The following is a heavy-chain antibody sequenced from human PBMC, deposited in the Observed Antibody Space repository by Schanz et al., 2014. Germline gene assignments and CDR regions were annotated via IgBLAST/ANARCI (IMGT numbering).Heavy chain of an antibody. CDR1: CFKINAYF. CDR3: LKDKQGKRSDDY. D-gene: IGHD1-26*01. CDR2: ISSGGRNI. Sequence: VQLVESGGGLVKDYFSERISYAVFCFKINAYFMHWVRQAPGQGLELVSCISSGGRNISSADSLKSQFTISRDNARNSMYRQKNTLRVEDTGVYYGLKDKQGKRSDDYWGQGTLVADSS. J-gene: IGHJ4*02. V-gene: IGHV3-21*04.